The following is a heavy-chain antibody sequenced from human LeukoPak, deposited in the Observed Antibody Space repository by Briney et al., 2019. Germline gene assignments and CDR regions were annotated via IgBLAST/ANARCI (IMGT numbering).Heavy chain of an antibody. CDR3: APDWLFGY. CDR2: ISYDETNT. Sequence: GGSLRLSCAASGFTFSSYGMHWVRQAPGKGLEWVAVISYDETNTYYADSVKGRFTISRDNAKNSLYLQMNSLRAEDTAVYYCAPDWLFGYWGQGTLVTVSS. V-gene: IGHV3-30*03. D-gene: IGHD3-9*01. CDR1: GFTFSSYG. J-gene: IGHJ4*02.